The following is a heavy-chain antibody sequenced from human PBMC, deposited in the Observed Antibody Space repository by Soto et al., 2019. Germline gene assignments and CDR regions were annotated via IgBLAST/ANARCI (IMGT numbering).Heavy chain of an antibody. J-gene: IGHJ6*03. Sequence: GASVKVSCKASGYTFSSYGINWVRQAPGQGLEWMGWISAYNCNTNYAQKLQGRVTMTTDTSTSTAYMELRSLRSDDTAVYYCARSNPRQYCSSTSCYAGDYMDVWGKGTTVTVSS. D-gene: IGHD2-2*01. CDR1: GYTFSSYG. V-gene: IGHV1-18*01. CDR2: ISAYNCNT. CDR3: ARSNPRQYCSSTSCYAGDYMDV.